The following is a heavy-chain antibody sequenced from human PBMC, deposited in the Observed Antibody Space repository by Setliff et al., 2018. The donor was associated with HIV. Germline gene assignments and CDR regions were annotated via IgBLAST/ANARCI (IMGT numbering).Heavy chain of an antibody. CDR2: IRTKPYGVTA. Sequence: SLRLSCPASGLIFGNYAMSWVRQAPEKGLEWVGFIRTKPYGVTAEYAASVEGRFSISRDDSKSIAYMDLSGLRYEDTAVYYCGSDFSGWYYFDMWGQGTLVTVSS. CDR1: GLIFGNYA. D-gene: IGHD6-19*01. V-gene: IGHV3-49*04. CDR3: GSDFSGWYYFDM. J-gene: IGHJ4*02.